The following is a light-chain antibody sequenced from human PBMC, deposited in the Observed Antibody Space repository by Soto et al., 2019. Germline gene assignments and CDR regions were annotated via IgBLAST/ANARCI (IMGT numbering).Light chain of an antibody. CDR1: QSIGFF. CDR2: AAS. V-gene: IGKV1-39*01. CDR3: HQNYGNPG. J-gene: IGKJ3*01. Sequence: DIQMTQSPSSLSASVGDRVTITCRASQSIGFFLNWYHQKPGKAPKLLLYAASSLKSGVPSRVSGRVSGTDFGTSNTRLQPEDCGNYYCHQNYGNPGFAPGTKVDIK.